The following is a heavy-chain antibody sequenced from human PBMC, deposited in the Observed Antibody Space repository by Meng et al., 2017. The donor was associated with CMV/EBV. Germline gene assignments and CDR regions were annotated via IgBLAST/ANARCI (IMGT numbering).Heavy chain of an antibody. CDR2: ISYDGSNK. CDR1: EFTFSSYA. D-gene: IGHD3-3*01. J-gene: IGHJ4*02. CDR3: ARVGIWSGYYYFDY. V-gene: IGHV3-30*04. Sequence: GGSLRLSCAASEFTFSSYAMHWVRQAPGKGLEWVAVISYDGSNKYYADSVKGRFTISRDNSKNTLYLQMNSLRAEDTAVYYCARVGIWSGYYYFDYWGQGTLVTVSS.